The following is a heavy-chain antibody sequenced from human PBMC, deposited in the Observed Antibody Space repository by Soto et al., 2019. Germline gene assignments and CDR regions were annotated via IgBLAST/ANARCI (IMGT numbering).Heavy chain of an antibody. V-gene: IGHV4-34*01. D-gene: IGHD2-15*01. CDR2: INHSGST. J-gene: IGHJ3*02. Sequence: QVQLQQWGAGLLKPSETLSLTCAVYGGSFSGYYWSWIRQPPGKGLEWIGEINHSGSTNYNPSLKSRVTISVDTSKTQFSLRLSSVTAADTAVYYCARVFCSGGSCYVDAFDIWGQGTMVTVSS. CDR3: ARVFCSGGSCYVDAFDI. CDR1: GGSFSGYY.